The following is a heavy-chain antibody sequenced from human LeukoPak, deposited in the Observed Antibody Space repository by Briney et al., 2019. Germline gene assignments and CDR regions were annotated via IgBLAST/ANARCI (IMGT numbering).Heavy chain of an antibody. D-gene: IGHD4-11*01. J-gene: IGHJ4*02. Sequence: GGSLRLSCAASGFTFSSYNMNWVRQAPGEGLEWVSSITSGSSYIYYADSVKGRFTISRDNAKNSLYLQMNSLRAEDTAMYYCARGASNYGNWEVAYWGQGTLVTVSS. CDR2: ITSGSSYI. V-gene: IGHV3-21*01. CDR1: GFTFSSYN. CDR3: ARGASNYGNWEVAY.